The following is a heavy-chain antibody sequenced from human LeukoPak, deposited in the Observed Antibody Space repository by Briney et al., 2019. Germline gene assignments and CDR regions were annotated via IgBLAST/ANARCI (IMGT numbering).Heavy chain of an antibody. CDR1: KFTFEDYG. D-gene: IGHD2-15*01. V-gene: IGHV3-23*01. CDR3: AKHKGAPYCSGGGCYRRAFDY. CDR2: ISGSGGST. J-gene: IGHJ4*02. Sequence: GGSLRLSCATSKFTFEDYGMSWVRQGPGKGLEWVSAISGSGGSTYYADSVKGRFTISRDNSKNTLYLQLNSLRAEDTAVYYCAKHKGAPYCSGGGCYRRAFDYWGQGTLVTVSS.